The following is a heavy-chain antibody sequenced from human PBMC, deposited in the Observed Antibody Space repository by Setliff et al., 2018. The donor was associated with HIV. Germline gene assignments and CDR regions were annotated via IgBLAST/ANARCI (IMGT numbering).Heavy chain of an antibody. CDR3: ARGWGFGGETFDS. CDR2: ISATGST. Sequence: SCKASGGTFSSYAISWIRQVPEEGLEWIGSISATGSTTYNPSLNSRVTISRDTSKNQFSLRLTPMTATDTAVYYCARGWGFGGETFDSWGQGAPVTVSS. J-gene: IGHJ5*01. CDR1: GGTFSSYA. V-gene: IGHV4-4*08. D-gene: IGHD5-12*01.